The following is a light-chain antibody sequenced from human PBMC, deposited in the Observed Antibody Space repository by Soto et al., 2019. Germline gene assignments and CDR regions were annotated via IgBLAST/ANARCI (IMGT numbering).Light chain of an antibody. Sequence: DIQMIQSPSSLSASVGDRVTITCQASQEISKYLNGYQQKPGKAPKLLIYDASNLERGVPSRFSGRGSGTDFTFTISRLQPEDFATDYCQQYDHLPRTCGRGTKVEIK. CDR1: QEISKY. J-gene: IGKJ1*01. V-gene: IGKV1-33*01. CDR2: DAS. CDR3: QQYDHLPRT.